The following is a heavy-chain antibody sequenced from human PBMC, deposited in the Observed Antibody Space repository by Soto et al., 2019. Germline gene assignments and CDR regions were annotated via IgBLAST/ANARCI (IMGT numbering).Heavy chain of an antibody. D-gene: IGHD2-15*01. CDR3: LRDKRGSCSGGSCYPTSVHGGMDF. V-gene: IGHV3-21*01. Sequence: GSLRLSRAASGFPFSSYSMTYVRLAPGEGLEWVSSISSVSNNIYYADSEKGRFTISRDNAKNSLYLQMKTLRVEDTAVYYGLRDKRGSCSGGSCYPTSVHGGMDFRGKWNTVTVSS. J-gene: IGHJ6*04. CDR2: ISSVSNNI. CDR1: GFPFSSYS.